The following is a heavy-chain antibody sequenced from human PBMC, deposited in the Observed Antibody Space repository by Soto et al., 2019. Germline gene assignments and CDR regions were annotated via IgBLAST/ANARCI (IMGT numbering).Heavy chain of an antibody. V-gene: IGHV1-69*13. CDR2: IIPIFGTA. CDR3: ARDFYPMVRGVITHYYYYGMDV. Sequence: SVKVSCKASGGTFSSYAISWVRQAPGQGLEWMGGIIPIFGTANYAQKFQGRVTITADESTSTAYMELSSLRSEDTAVYYCARDFYPMVRGVITHYYYYGMDVWGQGTTVTVSS. D-gene: IGHD3-10*01. J-gene: IGHJ6*02. CDR1: GGTFSSYA.